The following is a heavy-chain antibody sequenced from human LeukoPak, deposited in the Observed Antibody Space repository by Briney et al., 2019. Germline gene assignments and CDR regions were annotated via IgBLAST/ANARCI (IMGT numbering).Heavy chain of an antibody. V-gene: IGHV5-10-1*01. J-gene: IGHJ4*02. CDR3: ARHAKAYGSSCDY. CDR2: IDPSDSYP. D-gene: IGHD6-13*01. CDR1: GYSFTTYW. Sequence: GEALKISCKGSGYSFTTYWMSGVGQLPGKGLEWMGRIDPSDSYPNYSPSFQGHVTTSADQSFSTAYLQWTSLKASDTAMYYCARHAKAYGSSCDYWGQGTLVTVSS.